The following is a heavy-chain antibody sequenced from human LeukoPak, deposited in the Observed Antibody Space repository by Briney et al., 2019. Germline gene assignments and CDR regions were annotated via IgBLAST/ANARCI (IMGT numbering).Heavy chain of an antibody. CDR2: IIPILGIA. D-gene: IGHD6-6*01. CDR3: ARDDSSSYYYFDY. J-gene: IGHJ4*02. CDR1: GGTFSSYT. V-gene: IGHV1-69*04. Sequence: SVKVSCKASGGTFSSYTISWVRQAPGQGLEWMGRIIPILGIANYAQKFQGRVTITADKSTSTAYMELSSLRSEDTAVYYCARDDSSSYYYFDYWGQGTLVTVSS.